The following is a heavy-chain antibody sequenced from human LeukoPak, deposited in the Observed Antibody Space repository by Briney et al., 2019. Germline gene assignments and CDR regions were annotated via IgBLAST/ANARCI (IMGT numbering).Heavy chain of an antibody. CDR1: GFTFSSYS. Sequence: GGSLRLYCAASGFTFSSYSMIWVRQAPGKGLEWVSSISSSSSYIYYADSVKGRFTISRDNAKNSLYLQMNSLRAEDTAVYYCGTFWSGYPFDYWGQGTLVTVSS. CDR3: GTFWSGYPFDY. V-gene: IGHV3-21*01. D-gene: IGHD3-3*01. J-gene: IGHJ4*02. CDR2: ISSSSSYI.